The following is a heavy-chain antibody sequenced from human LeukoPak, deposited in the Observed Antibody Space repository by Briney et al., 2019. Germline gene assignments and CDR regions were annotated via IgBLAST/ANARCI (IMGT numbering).Heavy chain of an antibody. CDR1: GGSISSYY. CDR3: AREDYYGSGGLDY. CDR2: IYYSGST. V-gene: IGHV4-59*01. D-gene: IGHD3-10*01. Sequence: TSETLSLTCTVSGGSISSYYWSWIRQPPGKGLEWIGYIYYSGSTNYNPSLKSRVTISVDTSKNQFSLKLSSVTAADTAVYYCAREDYYGSGGLDYWGQGTLVTVSS. J-gene: IGHJ4*02.